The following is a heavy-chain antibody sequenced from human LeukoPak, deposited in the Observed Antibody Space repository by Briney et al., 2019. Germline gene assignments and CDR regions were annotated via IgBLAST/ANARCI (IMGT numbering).Heavy chain of an antibody. CDR2: ISYDGSNK. CDR1: GFTFSSYA. CDR3: ARDYLDY. J-gene: IGHJ4*02. V-gene: IGHV3-30*04. D-gene: IGHD3-16*02. Sequence: GGSLRLSCAASGFTFSSYAMHWVRQAPGKGLEWVVVISYDGSNKYYADSVKGRFTISRDNAKNSLYLQMNSLRAEDTAVYYCARDYLDYWGQGTLVTVSS.